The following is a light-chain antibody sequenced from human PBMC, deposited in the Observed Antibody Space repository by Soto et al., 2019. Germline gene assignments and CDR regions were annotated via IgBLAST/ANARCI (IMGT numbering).Light chain of an antibody. CDR2: RNN. CDR1: TSNIGSNY. J-gene: IGLJ1*01. Sequence: QSVLTQPPSASGTPGQRVTISCSGSTSNIGSNYVYWYQQLPGTAPKLLIYRNNQRPSGVPDRFSGAKSGTSASLAISGLRNEDEADYSCATWDDSMSGYILGTGTKVTVL. V-gene: IGLV1-47*01. CDR3: ATWDDSMSGYI.